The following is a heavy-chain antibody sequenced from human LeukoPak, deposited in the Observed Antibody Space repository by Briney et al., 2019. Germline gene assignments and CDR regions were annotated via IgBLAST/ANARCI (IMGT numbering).Heavy chain of an antibody. CDR1: GFTFGDYA. Sequence: GGSLRLSCTASGFTFGDYAMSWFRQAPGKGLEWVGFIRSKAYGGTTEYAASVKGRFTISRDDSKSIAYLQMNSLKTEDTAVYYCTRGEDTYYYDSSGYYYPLFDYWGQGTLVTVSS. CDR3: TRGEDTYYYDSSGYYYPLFDY. D-gene: IGHD3-22*01. V-gene: IGHV3-49*03. J-gene: IGHJ4*02. CDR2: IRSKAYGGTT.